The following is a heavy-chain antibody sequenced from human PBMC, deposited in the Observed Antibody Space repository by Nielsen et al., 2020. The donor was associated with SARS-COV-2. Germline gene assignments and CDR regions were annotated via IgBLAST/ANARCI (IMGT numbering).Heavy chain of an antibody. D-gene: IGHD3-3*01. CDR2: ISAYNGNT. Sequence: ASVKVSCKASGYTFTSYGISWVRQAPGQGLEWMGWISAYNGNTNYAQKLQGRVTMTEDTATDTAYLDLSSLRSDDTAVYYCATDSPFGVVIYALAHSGQGTLLTVSS. CDR1: GYTFTSYG. J-gene: IGHJ4*02. CDR3: ATDSPFGVVIYALAH. V-gene: IGHV1-18*01.